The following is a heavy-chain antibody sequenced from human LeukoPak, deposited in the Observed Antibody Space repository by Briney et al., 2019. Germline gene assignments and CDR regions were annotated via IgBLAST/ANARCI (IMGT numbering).Heavy chain of an antibody. CDR2: IKSKTDGGTL. Sequence: GGSLRLSCAASGFTFNSAWMSWVRQAPGKGLEWVGRIKSKTDGGTLDYGAPVKGRFTISRDDSRNTVYLQMNSLKTEDTALYYRTRGGGNDFWGQGVLVTVFS. V-gene: IGHV3-15*01. J-gene: IGHJ4*02. CDR3: TRGGGNDF. CDR1: GFTFNSAW. D-gene: IGHD3-16*01.